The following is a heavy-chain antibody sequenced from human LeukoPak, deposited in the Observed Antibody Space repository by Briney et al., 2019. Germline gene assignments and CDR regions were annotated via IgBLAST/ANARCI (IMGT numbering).Heavy chain of an antibody. CDR2: IYYSGST. V-gene: IGHV4-30-4*08. Sequence: PSETLSLTCTVSGGSISSGDYYWSWIRQPPGKGLEWIGFIYYSGSTSYNPSLKSRVTISLDTSKNYFSLKLTSVTAADTAMYYCARGDYYDSRGYYYHWGQGTLVTVSS. J-gene: IGHJ5*02. D-gene: IGHD3-22*01. CDR1: GGSISSGDYY. CDR3: ARGDYYDSRGYYYH.